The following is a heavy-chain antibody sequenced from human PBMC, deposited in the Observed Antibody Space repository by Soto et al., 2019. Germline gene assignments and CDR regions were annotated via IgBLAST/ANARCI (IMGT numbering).Heavy chain of an antibody. CDR2: IYHSGST. Sequence: PSETLSLTCAVSGYSISSGYYWGWIRQPPGKGLERIGSIYHSGSTYYNPTLKSRVTISVDTSKNQFSLKLSSVTAADTAVFYWARDLSLYGDYYYYGIDVWAQGTTVTVSS. CDR3: ARDLSLYGDYYYYGIDV. V-gene: IGHV4-38-2*02. J-gene: IGHJ6*02. CDR1: GYSISSGYY. D-gene: IGHD4-17*01.